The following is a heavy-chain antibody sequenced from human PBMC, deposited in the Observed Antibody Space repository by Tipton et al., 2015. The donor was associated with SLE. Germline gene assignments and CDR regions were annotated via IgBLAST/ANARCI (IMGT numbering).Heavy chain of an antibody. CDR1: GFTFSAYA. D-gene: IGHD6-19*01. J-gene: IGHJ4*02. Sequence: SLRLSCAASGFTFSAYAMYWVRQAPGKGLEWVAVISYDGSNKYYADSVKGRFTISRDNAKNSLYLQMDNLRPEDTAVYYCATRQGSGWYQSFDYWGQGSLVTVSS. CDR2: ISYDGSNK. V-gene: IGHV3-30*04. CDR3: ATRQGSGWYQSFDY.